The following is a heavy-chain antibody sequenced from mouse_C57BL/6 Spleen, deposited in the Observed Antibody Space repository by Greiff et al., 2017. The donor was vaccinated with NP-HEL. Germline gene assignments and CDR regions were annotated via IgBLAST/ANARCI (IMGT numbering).Heavy chain of an antibody. D-gene: IGHD2-1*01. J-gene: IGHJ3*01. CDR1: GYTFTSYG. V-gene: IGHV1-81*01. CDR3: AREDGNYLFAY. Sequence: VQLQQSGAELARPGASVKLSCKASGYTFTSYGISWVKQRTGQGLEWIGEIYPRSGNTYYNEKFKGKATLTADKSSSTAYMELRSLTSEDSAVYFCAREDGNYLFAYWGQGTLVTVSA. CDR2: IYPRSGNT.